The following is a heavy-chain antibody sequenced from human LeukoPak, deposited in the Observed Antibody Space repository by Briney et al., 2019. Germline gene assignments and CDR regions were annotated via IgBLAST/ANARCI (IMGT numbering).Heavy chain of an antibody. V-gene: IGHV3-33*06. CDR1: GFTFSSYG. D-gene: IGHD1-7*01. CDR3: AKDWNYGYFDY. J-gene: IGHJ4*02. CDR2: IWYDGSHK. Sequence: GGSLRLSCAASGFTFSSYGMHWVRQAPGKGLEWVAAIWYDGSHKYYADSVKGRFTISRDNSKNTLYLQMNSLRAEDTAVYYCAKDWNYGYFDYWGQGTLVTVSP.